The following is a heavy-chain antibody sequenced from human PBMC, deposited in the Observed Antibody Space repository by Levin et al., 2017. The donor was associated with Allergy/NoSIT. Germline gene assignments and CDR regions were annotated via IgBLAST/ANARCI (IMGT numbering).Heavy chain of an antibody. J-gene: IGHJ3*02. CDR3: AKDYDSSGDDAFDS. D-gene: IGHD3-22*01. CDR2: ISWNSGSI. V-gene: IGHV3-9*01. Sequence: LPGGSLRLSCAASGFTFDDYAMHWVRQAPGKGLEWVSGISWNSGSIGYADSVKGRFTISRDNAKNSLYLQMNSLRAEDTALYYCAKDYDSSGDDAFDSWGQGTMVTVSS. CDR1: GFTFDDYA.